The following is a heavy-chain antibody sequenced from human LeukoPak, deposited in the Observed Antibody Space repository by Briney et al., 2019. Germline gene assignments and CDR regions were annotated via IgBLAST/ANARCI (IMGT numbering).Heavy chain of an antibody. CDR2: INPSDGST. Sequence: GASVKVSCKASGYIFTNYYMHWVRQAPGQGLEWMGIINPSDGSTSYAQKFQGRVTMTRDTSTSTVYMELSSPRSEDTAVYYCARDDPLDKISSGWGPWGQGTLVTVSS. CDR3: ARDDPLDKISSGWGP. J-gene: IGHJ5*02. CDR1: GYIFTNYY. D-gene: IGHD6-19*01. V-gene: IGHV1-46*01.